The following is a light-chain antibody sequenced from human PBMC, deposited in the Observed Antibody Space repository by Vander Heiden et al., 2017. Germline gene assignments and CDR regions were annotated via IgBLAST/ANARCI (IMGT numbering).Light chain of an antibody. J-gene: IGKJ1*01. V-gene: IGKV1-5*03. CDR3: QQDKSYPTWT. Sequence: DIQMTQSPSTLSASVGDRVTITCRASQSISSWLAWYQQKPGKAPKLLIYKASSLESGVPSRFSGSGSGTEFTLTISSRQPDDFAPYYCQQDKSYPTWTFGQGTKVEIK. CDR1: QSISSW. CDR2: KAS.